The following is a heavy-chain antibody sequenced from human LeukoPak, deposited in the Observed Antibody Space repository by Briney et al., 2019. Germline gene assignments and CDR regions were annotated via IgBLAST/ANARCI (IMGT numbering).Heavy chain of an antibody. V-gene: IGHV3-48*04. CDR2: IGSSGSTI. J-gene: IGHJ4*02. Sequence: PGGSLRLSCAASGFTFSSYGMHWVRQAPGKGLEWVSRIGSSGSTIHYADSVKGRFTISRDNTKNSLYLQMNSLRAEDTAVYYCARSRFNMATLPYFDSWGQGTLVTVSS. D-gene: IGHD5-24*01. CDR3: ARSRFNMATLPYFDS. CDR1: GFTFSSYG.